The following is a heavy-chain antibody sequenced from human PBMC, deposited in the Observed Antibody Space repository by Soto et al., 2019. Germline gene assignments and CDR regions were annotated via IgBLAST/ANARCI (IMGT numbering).Heavy chain of an antibody. CDR2: INPSGGST. Sequence: GASVKVSCKASGYTFTSYYMHWVRQAPGQGLEWMGIINPSGGSTSYAQKFQGRVTMTRDTSTSTVYMELSSLRSEDTAVYYCARENYYDILTGSYWFDPWGQGTLVTVSS. CDR1: GYTFTSYY. J-gene: IGHJ5*02. CDR3: ARENYYDILTGSYWFDP. D-gene: IGHD3-9*01. V-gene: IGHV1-46*03.